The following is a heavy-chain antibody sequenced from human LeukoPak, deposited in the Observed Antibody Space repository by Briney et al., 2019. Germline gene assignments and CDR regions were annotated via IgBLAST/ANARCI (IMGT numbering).Heavy chain of an antibody. Sequence: ASVKVSCKASGYTFTGYYMHWVRQAPGQGLEWMGWINPNSGGTNYAQKFQGRVTITRNTSISTSYMELSSLRSEDTAVYYCARGGGYCSGGSCLGAFDIWGQGTMVTVSS. CDR3: ARGGGYCSGGSCLGAFDI. CDR2: INPNSGGT. D-gene: IGHD2-15*01. CDR1: GYTFTGYY. J-gene: IGHJ3*02. V-gene: IGHV1-2*02.